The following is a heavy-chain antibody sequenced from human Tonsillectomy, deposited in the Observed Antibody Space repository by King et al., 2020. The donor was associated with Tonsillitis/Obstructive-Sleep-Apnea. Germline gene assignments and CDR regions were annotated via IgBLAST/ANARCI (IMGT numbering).Heavy chain of an antibody. V-gene: IGHV1-69*10. D-gene: IGHD2-21*02. CDR2: IIPILGIA. CDR3: AIPPCGGDCFPPLDDY. J-gene: IGHJ4*02. CDR1: GGTFSSYA. Sequence: VQLVESGAEVKKPGSSVKVSCKASGGTFSSYAISWVRQAPGQGLEWMGGIIPILGIANYAQKFQGRVTITADKSTSTAYMELSSLRSEDTAVYYCAIPPCGGDCFPPLDDYCGQGTLVTVSS.